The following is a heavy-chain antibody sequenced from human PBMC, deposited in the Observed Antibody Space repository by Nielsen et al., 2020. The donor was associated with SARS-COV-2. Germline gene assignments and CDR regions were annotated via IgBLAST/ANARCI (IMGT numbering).Heavy chain of an antibody. Sequence: GGSLRLSCTTSGFIFSSSWMSWVRQAPGKGLEWVANIKHDGSEKDYVDSVRGRFTISRDNAKNSMYLQMNSLRVEDTAVYYCAREIEVRGVIPNWFDPWGQGTLVTVSA. V-gene: IGHV3-7*01. CDR2: IKHDGSEK. CDR3: AREIEVRGVIPNWFDP. J-gene: IGHJ5*02. D-gene: IGHD3-10*01. CDR1: GFIFSSSW.